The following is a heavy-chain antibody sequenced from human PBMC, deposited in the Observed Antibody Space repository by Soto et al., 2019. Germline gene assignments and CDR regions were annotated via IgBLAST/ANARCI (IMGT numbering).Heavy chain of an antibody. J-gene: IGHJ5*02. CDR1: GYTFTGYY. Sequence: QVQLVQSGAEVKKPGASVKVSCKASGYTFTGYYIHWVRQAPGQGLEWMALINPNSGETRYSQQFQGRVTMTRDTSSSTVFMELSSLRSEDTAVYYCARARGYSFGYNYFDHWGQGTLVSVSS. CDR2: INPNSGET. V-gene: IGHV1-2*02. CDR3: ARARGYSFGYNYFDH. D-gene: IGHD5-18*01.